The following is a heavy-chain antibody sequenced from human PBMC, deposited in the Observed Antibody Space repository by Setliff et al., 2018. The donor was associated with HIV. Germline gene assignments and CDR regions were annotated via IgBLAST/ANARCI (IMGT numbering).Heavy chain of an antibody. D-gene: IGHD3-3*01. CDR1: GYTFTSYG. CDR2: ISAYNGNT. J-gene: IGHJ4*02. V-gene: IGHV1-18*01. CDR3: ARDRRITIFGVVSVVPSKRTKTRSAFDY. Sequence: ASVKVSCTASGYTFTSYGISWVRQAPGQGLEWMGWISAYNGNTNYAQKLQGRVTMTTDTSTSTAYMELRSLRSDDTAVYYCARDRRITIFGVVSVVPSKRTKTRSAFDYWGQGTL.